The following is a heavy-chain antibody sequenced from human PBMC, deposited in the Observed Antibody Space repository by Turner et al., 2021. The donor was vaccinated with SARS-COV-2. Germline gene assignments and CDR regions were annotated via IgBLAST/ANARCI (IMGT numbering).Heavy chain of an antibody. CDR1: GDSINSYY. V-gene: IGHV4-59*07. CDR3: ARGAYASGSLNGFDA. J-gene: IGHJ5*02. CDR2: IFYSGST. Sequence: QVQLQESGPGRVKPSDTLFLNCTVSGDSINSYYWSWIRQSPGKGLEWIGYIFYSGSTNYNPSLNSRVTISVDTSKNQLSLHLTSVTAADSAIYFCARGAYASGSLNGFDAWGQGTLVTVSS. D-gene: IGHD3-10*01.